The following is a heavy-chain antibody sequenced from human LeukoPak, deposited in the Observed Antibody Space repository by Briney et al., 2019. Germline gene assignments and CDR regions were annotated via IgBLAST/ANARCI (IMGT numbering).Heavy chain of an antibody. CDR2: ISAYNGNT. Sequence: ASVKVSRKASGYTFTSYGISWVRQAPGQGLEWMGWISAYNGNTNYAQKLQGRVTMTTDTSTSTAYMELRSLRSDDTAVYYCASPSPSSSVWYQLPHDAFDIWGQGTMVTVSS. D-gene: IGHD2-2*01. CDR3: ASPSPSSSVWYQLPHDAFDI. CDR1: GYTFTSYG. J-gene: IGHJ3*02. V-gene: IGHV1-18*01.